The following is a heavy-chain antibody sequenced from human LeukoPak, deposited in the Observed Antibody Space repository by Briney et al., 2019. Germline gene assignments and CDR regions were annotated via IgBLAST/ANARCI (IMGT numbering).Heavy chain of an antibody. D-gene: IGHD6-6*01. CDR3: ARVGSSAGIWFDP. V-gene: IGHV7-4-1*02. CDR2: INTNTGNP. CDR1: GYSFSTYD. Sequence: ASVKVSCKASGYSFSTYDIHWVRQAPGQGLEWMGWINTNTGNPTYAQGFTGRFVFSLDTSVSTAYLQISSLKAEDTAVYYCARVGSSAGIWFDPWGQGTLVTVSS. J-gene: IGHJ5*02.